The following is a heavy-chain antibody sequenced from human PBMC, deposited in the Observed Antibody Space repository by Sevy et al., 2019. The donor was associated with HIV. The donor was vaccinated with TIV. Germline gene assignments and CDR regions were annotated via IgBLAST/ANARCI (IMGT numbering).Heavy chain of an antibody. V-gene: IGHV3-15*01. CDR3: TTVAAAATDY. J-gene: IGHJ4*02. CDR2: IKSKSDGGTA. Sequence: GGSLRLSCAASGFIFKNSWMSWVRQAPGKGLEWGGRIKSKSDGGTAEYAAPVKGELTISRDDSKNTLYLQMNSLKTEDTAVYYCTTVAAAATDYWGQGTLVTVSS. D-gene: IGHD6-13*01. CDR1: GFIFKNSW.